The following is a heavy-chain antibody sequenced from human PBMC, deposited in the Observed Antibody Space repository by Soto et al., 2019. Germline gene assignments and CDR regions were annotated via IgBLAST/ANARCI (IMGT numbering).Heavy chain of an antibody. J-gene: IGHJ4*02. Sequence: GGSLRLSCAASGFTFSSYAMSWVRQAPGKGLEWVSAISGSGGSTYYADSVKGRFTISRDNSKNTLFLQMNSLRAEDTAVYYCAKYERDGSGGSCPLLSDYWGQGTLVTVSS. V-gene: IGHV3-23*01. D-gene: IGHD2-15*01. CDR1: GFTFSSYA. CDR3: AKYERDGSGGSCPLLSDY. CDR2: ISGSGGST.